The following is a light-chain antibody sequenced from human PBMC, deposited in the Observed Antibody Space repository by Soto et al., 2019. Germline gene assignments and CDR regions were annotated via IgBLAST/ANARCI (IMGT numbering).Light chain of an antibody. CDR2: AAS. CDR1: QSISSY. Sequence: DIQMTQSPSSLSASVGDSVTITCRASQSISSYLNWYQQKPGKAPKLLIYAASSLQSGIPSRFSGSGSGTDFPLTSSILQPEDLATYYCQQSYRTPQTFGQGTPVEIK. V-gene: IGKV1-39*01. J-gene: IGKJ1*01. CDR3: QQSYRTPQT.